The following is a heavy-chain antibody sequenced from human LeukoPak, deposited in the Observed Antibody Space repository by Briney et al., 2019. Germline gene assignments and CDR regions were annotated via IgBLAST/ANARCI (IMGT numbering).Heavy chain of an antibody. V-gene: IGHV3-30*18. J-gene: IGHJ4*02. CDR3: AKDGGVERDIVVIPAAVDS. CDR2: ISYDGRNK. Sequence: GGSLKLSCEASGFSLSSYAFHWVRQAPGKGLEWVAVISYDGRNKYYADSVKGRFTISRDKSKNTLYLQMNSLRAEDTAVYFCAKDGGVERDIVVIPAAVDSWGQGTLVTVSS. CDR1: GFSLSSYA. D-gene: IGHD2-2*01.